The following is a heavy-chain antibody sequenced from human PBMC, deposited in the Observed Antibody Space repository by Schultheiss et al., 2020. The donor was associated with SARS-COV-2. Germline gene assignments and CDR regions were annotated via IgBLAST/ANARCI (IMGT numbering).Heavy chain of an antibody. CDR2: ISYDGSNK. Sequence: GGSLRLSCAASGFTFSDYYMSWVHQAPGKGLEWVAVISYDGSNKYYADSVKGRFTISRDNAKNSLYLQMNSLRAEDTAVYYCARAELHYQLLSLRLRYGMDVWGQGTTVTVSS. D-gene: IGHD2-2*01. V-gene: IGHV3-30*03. CDR1: GFTFSDYY. J-gene: IGHJ6*02. CDR3: ARAELHYQLLSLRLRYGMDV.